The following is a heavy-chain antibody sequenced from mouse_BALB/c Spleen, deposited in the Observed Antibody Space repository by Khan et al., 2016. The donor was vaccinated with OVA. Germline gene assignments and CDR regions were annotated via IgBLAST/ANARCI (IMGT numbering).Heavy chain of an antibody. J-gene: IGHJ3*01. CDR2: IRYDGDS. CDR1: GYSITSGYF. Sequence: VPLKESGPGLVKPSQSLSLTCSVTGYSITSGYFWHWIRQFQGNILEWMGYIRYDGDSNYNPSLKNRISITRDTSKTRVVLKLKSASPEDPATYNYARGSNSCTAWFTYWGQGTLVTVSA. CDR3: ARGSNSCTAWFTY. V-gene: IGHV3-6*02.